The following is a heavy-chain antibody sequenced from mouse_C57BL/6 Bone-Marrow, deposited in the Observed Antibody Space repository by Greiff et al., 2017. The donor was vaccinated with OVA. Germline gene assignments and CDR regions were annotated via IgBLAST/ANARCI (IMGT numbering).Heavy chain of an antibody. CDR2: IDPTNDYT. CDR1: GYTFTSYT. Sequence: VQLQQSGAKLARPGASVKMSCKASGYTFTSYTIHWVKQRPGQGLEWIGYIDPTNDYTNYNQKFKGKATLTADKSSSTAYMQLSSLTSEDSAVYYCTRGYYFDYWGQGTTLTVSS. CDR3: TRGYYFDY. J-gene: IGHJ2*01. V-gene: IGHV1-4*01.